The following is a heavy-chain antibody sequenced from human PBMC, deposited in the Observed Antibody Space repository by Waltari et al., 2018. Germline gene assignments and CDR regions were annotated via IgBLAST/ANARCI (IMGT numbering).Heavy chain of an antibody. CDR1: VGSISSYY. J-gene: IGHJ2*01. D-gene: IGHD2-15*01. CDR3: ARDRKVRGYSNKRYFDL. Sequence: QVQLQESGPGLVKPSETLSLTCTVSVGSISSYYWSWIRQPPGKGLEWIGYIYYSGSTNSHPSLKSRVTISVDTSKNQFSLKLSSVTAADTAVYYCARDRKVRGYSNKRYFDLWGRGTLVTVSS. CDR2: IYYSGST. V-gene: IGHV4-59*01.